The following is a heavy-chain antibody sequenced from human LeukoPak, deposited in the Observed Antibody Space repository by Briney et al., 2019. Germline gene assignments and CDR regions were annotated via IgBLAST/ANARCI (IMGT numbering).Heavy chain of an antibody. Sequence: PSETLSLTCTVSGGSISSSSYYWGWIRQPPGKGLEWIGSIYYSGSTYYNPSLKSRVTISVDTSKNQFSLKLSSVTAADTAVYYCARNHKSGVPAAIASWGQGTLVTVSS. CDR3: ARNHKSGVPAAIAS. J-gene: IGHJ5*02. D-gene: IGHD2-2*02. CDR1: GGSISSSSYY. CDR2: IYYSGST. V-gene: IGHV4-39*01.